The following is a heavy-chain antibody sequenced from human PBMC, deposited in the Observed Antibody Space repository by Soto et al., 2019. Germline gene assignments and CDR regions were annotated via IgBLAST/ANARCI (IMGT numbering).Heavy chain of an antibody. CDR1: GDSISNNNFY. Sequence: PSETLSLTCTVSGDSISNNNFYWGWIRQPPGKGLEWIGTIYYSGSTYYNPSLKSRVTISVDTSNNQLSLKLSSVTAADTAVYYCARHYGYYSHYMDVWTKGTMVTVSS. CDR3: ARHYGYYSHYMDV. CDR2: IYYSGST. D-gene: IGHD3-10*01. V-gene: IGHV4-39*01. J-gene: IGHJ6*03.